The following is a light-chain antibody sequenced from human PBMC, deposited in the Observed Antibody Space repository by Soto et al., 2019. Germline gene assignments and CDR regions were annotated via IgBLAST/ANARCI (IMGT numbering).Light chain of an antibody. CDR2: VAT. CDR1: QRVSGSS. V-gene: IGKV3-20*01. J-gene: IGKJ2*01. CDR3: QQYGNSPS. Sequence: VLTQSPGTLSLSPGDRATLSCRSSQRVSGSSLAWYQQKPGQAPRVLFYVATTRATGVPDRFSGNGSGADFTLTISRLEPGDFGVYHCQQYGNSPSFGPGTKLEIK.